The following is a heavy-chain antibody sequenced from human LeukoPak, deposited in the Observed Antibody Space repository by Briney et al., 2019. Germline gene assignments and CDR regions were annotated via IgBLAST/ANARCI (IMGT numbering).Heavy chain of an antibody. CDR1: GGSMTSYY. Sequence: SETLSLTCTVSGGSMTSYYWSWIRQPPGKGLEWIGFISHIGSTNYNSSLRSRVTFSVDTSKSQFSLNLRSVTAADTAVYYCARDSYYGMDVWGLGTTVIVSS. J-gene: IGHJ6*02. V-gene: IGHV4-59*01. CDR3: ARDSYYGMDV. CDR2: ISHIGST.